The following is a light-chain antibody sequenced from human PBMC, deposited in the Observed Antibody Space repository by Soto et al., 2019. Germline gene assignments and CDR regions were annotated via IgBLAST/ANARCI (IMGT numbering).Light chain of an antibody. CDR1: QSVGNN. V-gene: IGKV3-20*01. Sequence: EVVMTQSPDTLPVSPGGRVTLSCRASQSVGNNLAWYQQRPGQPPRLLIYGASTRDTGIPARFSGSGSGTDFTLTISRLEPEDFAVYYCQQHGISHITFGQGARLEI. J-gene: IGKJ5*01. CDR2: GAS. CDR3: QQHGISHIT.